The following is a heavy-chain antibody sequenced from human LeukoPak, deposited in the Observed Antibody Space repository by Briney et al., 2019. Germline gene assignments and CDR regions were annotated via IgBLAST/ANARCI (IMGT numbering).Heavy chain of an antibody. CDR2: IGHTGSDI. J-gene: IGHJ4*02. CDR3: ARATRNGYDY. D-gene: IGHD5-24*01. CDR1: GFTFTIYG. V-gene: IGHV3-21*05. Sequence: GGSLRLSCAASGFTFTIYGMNWVRQAPGKGPEWASYIGHTGSDIYYADSVKGRFTVSRDNAKNSLYLQMNSLRVEDTAVYYCARATRNGYDYWGQGTLVTVSS.